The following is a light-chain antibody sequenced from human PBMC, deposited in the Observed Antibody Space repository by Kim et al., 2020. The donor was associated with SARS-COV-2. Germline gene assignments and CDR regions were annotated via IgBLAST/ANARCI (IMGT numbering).Light chain of an antibody. CDR3: QQSYSTPYT. Sequence: DIQMTQSPSSLSATVGDRVTITCRTSQSISSYLNWCQQKPGKAPKLLVYAASSLQSGVPSRFSGSGSGTDFTLTISSLQPEDFATYYCQQSYSTPYTFGQGTKLEI. CDR1: QSISSY. V-gene: IGKV1-39*01. CDR2: AAS. J-gene: IGKJ2*01.